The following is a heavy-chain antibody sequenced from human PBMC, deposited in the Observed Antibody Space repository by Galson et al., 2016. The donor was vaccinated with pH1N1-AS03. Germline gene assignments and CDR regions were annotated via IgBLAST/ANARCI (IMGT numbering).Heavy chain of an antibody. CDR3: TREPWGSTQGEY. CDR1: GFTINNNY. V-gene: IGHV3-53*01. Sequence: SLRLSCAASGFTINNNYMSWVRQAPGKGLEWVSVIYGGGDTFYADSVKGRFTISRDNSKNTVYLQMNSLRFEDTAVYYCTREPWGSTQGEYWGQGTLVSVSS. J-gene: IGHJ4*02. D-gene: IGHD3-16*01. CDR2: IYGGGDT.